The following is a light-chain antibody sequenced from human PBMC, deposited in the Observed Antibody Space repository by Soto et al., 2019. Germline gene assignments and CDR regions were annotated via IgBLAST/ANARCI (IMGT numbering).Light chain of an antibody. Sequence: EIVLTQSPGTLSLSPGERATLSCRASQSVSSNYLTWYQQKPGQAPRLLIYGASSRATGIPDRFSGSGSGTDFTLTINRLEPEDFAVDYCQQYGTSSTYTFGQGTKLEIK. J-gene: IGKJ2*01. CDR1: QSVSSNY. CDR2: GAS. V-gene: IGKV3-20*01. CDR3: QQYGTSSTYT.